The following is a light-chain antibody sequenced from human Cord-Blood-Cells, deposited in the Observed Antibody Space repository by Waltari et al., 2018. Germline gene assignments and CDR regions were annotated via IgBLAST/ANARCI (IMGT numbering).Light chain of an antibody. J-gene: IGLJ2*01. CDR1: SLSSYY. Sequence: SSELTQDPAVSVALGQTVRITCQGDSLSSYYASWYQQKPGQAPVLVIYGKNNRPSGIPDRFSGSSSGNTASLTITGAQVEDEADYYCNSRDSSGNHLVFGGGTKLTVL. V-gene: IGLV3-19*01. CDR3: NSRDSSGNHLV. CDR2: GKN.